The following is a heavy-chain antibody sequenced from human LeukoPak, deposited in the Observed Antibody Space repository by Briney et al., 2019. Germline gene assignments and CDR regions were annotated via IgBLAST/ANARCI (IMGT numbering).Heavy chain of an antibody. D-gene: IGHD3-10*01. CDR1: GYTFTSYA. CDR2: INAGNGNT. CDR3: ARDRAERAYYYGSGSYRRGRGFDY. J-gene: IGHJ4*02. V-gene: IGHV1-3*01. Sequence: ASVKLSCKASGYTFTSYAMHWVRQAPGQRLEWMGWINAGNGNTKYSQTFQGRVTITRDTSVSTAYMELSSLRSEDTAVYYCARDRAERAYYYGSGSYRRGRGFDYWGQGTLVTVSS.